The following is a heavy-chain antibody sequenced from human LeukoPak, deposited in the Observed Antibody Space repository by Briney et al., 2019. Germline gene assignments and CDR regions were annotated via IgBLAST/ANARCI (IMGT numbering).Heavy chain of an antibody. CDR1: GGSISSSSYY. J-gene: IGHJ5*02. Sequence: EPSETLSLTCTVSGGSISSSSYYWGWIRQPPGKGLEWIGSIYYSGSTYYSPSLKSRVTISVDTSKNQFSLKLSSVTAADTAVCYCATRLWFDPWGQGTLVTVSS. CDR2: IYYSGST. CDR3: ATRLWFDP. V-gene: IGHV4-39*01.